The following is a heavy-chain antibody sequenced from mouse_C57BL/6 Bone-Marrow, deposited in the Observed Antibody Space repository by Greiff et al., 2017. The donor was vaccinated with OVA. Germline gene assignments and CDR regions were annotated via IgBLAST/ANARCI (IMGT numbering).Heavy chain of an antibody. D-gene: IGHD2-2*01. V-gene: IGHV1-52*01. Sequence: QVQLQQSGAELVRPGSSVKLSCKASGYTFTSYWMHWVKQRPIQGLEWIGNIDPSDSETHYNQKFKDKATLTVDKSSSTAYMQLSSLTSEDSAVYYCARGGYERYFDVWGTGTTVTVSS. CDR1: GYTFTSYW. CDR2: IDPSDSET. CDR3: ARGGYERYFDV. J-gene: IGHJ1*03.